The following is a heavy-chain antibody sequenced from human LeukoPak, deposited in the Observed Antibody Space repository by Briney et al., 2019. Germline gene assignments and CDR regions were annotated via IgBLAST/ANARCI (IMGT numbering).Heavy chain of an antibody. J-gene: IGHJ3*02. CDR3: ARASYDSSGRSDGASDI. CDR2: IIPIFGTA. V-gene: IGHV1-69*05. D-gene: IGHD3-22*01. CDR1: GGTFSSYA. Sequence: SVKVSCKASGGTFSSYAISWVRQAPGQGLEWMGRIIPIFGTANYAQKFQGRVTITTDESTSTAYMELSSLRSEDTAVYYCARASYDSSGRSDGASDIWGQGTMVTVSS.